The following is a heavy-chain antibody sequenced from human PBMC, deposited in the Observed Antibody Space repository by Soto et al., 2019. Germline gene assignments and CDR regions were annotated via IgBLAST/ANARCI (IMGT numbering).Heavy chain of an antibody. Sequence: PSETLSLTCSVSGGSISSYYWSWIRQPAGKGLEWIGRIHTSGNTNYNPSLKSRVTMSVDTSKNQFSLELSSLRSEDTAVYYCARYAGAYYDFWSGYSNYFDYWGQGTLVTVSS. CDR1: GGSISSYY. V-gene: IGHV4-4*07. CDR3: ARYAGAYYDFWSGYSNYFDY. D-gene: IGHD3-3*01. J-gene: IGHJ4*02. CDR2: IHTSGNT.